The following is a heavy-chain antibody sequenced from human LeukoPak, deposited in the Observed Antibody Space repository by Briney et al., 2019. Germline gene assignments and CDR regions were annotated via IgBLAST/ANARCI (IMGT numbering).Heavy chain of an antibody. V-gene: IGHV4-61*01. J-gene: IGHJ4*02. Sequence: SETLSLTCTVSGGSVSGGSYYWSWIRQPPGKGLEWIGYIYYSGSTNYNPSLKSRVTISVDTSKNQFSLKLSSVTAADTAVYYCAREDGTRFDYWGQGTLVAVSS. CDR3: AREDGTRFDY. D-gene: IGHD2-2*01. CDR2: IYYSGST. CDR1: GGSVSGGSYY.